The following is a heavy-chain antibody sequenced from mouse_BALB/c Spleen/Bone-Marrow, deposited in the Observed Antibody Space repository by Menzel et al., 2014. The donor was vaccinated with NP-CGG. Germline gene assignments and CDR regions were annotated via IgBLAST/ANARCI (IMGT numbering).Heavy chain of an antibody. CDR2: INPDSSTI. CDR1: GFDFSRYC. V-gene: IGHV4-1*02. Sequence: EVMLVESGGGLVQPGGSLKLSCAASGFDFSRYCMSWVRQAPGKGLEWIGEINPDSSTINYTPSLKDKFIISRDNAKNXLYLQVSKVRSEDTALYYCARLGYYGSFAYWGQGTLVTVSA. CDR3: ARLGYYGSFAY. D-gene: IGHD1-2*01. J-gene: IGHJ3*01.